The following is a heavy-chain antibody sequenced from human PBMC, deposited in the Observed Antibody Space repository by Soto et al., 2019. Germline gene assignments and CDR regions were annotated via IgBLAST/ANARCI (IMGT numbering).Heavy chain of an antibody. CDR2: IIPIFGTA. CDR3: AREGSSGSSPFDY. D-gene: IGHD1-26*01. V-gene: IGHV1-69*13. CDR1: GGTFSSYA. J-gene: IGHJ4*02. Sequence: SVKVSCKASGGTFSSYAISWVRQAPGQGLEWMGGIIPIFGTANYAQKFQGRVTITADESTSTAYMELSSLRSEDTAVYYCAREGSSGSSPFDYWGKGTLVTVSS.